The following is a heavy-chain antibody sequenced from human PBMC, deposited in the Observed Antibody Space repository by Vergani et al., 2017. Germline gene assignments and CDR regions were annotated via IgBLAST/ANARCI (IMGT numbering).Heavy chain of an antibody. Sequence: QVQLVQSGAEVKKPGSSVKVSCKASGGTFSSYAISWVRQAPGQGLEWMGGIIPIFGTANYAQKFQGRVTITADESTSTAYMALSSLRSEDTAVYYCARVLVRGVITSYFDYWGQGTLVTVSS. V-gene: IGHV1-69*01. CDR3: ARVLVRGVITSYFDY. D-gene: IGHD3-10*01. CDR2: IIPIFGTA. CDR1: GGTFSSYA. J-gene: IGHJ4*02.